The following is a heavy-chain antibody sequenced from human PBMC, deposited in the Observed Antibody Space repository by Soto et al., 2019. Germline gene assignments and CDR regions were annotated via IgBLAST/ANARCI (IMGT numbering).Heavy chain of an antibody. Sequence: QVQLVESGGGVVQPGRSLRLSCAVSGFTFSTNAMHWVRQAPGKGLEWVAVISYDGNNKYYADSVKGRFTISRDNSKDTLYLQMNSLRDEDTAVYYCATSMGPQWELVKLKGDYWGQGTLVTVSS. CDR1: GFTFSTNA. V-gene: IGHV3-30-3*01. CDR2: ISYDGNNK. J-gene: IGHJ4*02. CDR3: ATSMGPQWELVKLKGDY. D-gene: IGHD1-26*01.